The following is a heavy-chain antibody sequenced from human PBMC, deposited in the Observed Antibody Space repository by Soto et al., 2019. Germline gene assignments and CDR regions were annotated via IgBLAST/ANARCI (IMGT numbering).Heavy chain of an antibody. CDR1: GFPFSSSA. Sequence: GGSLRLSCAASGFPFSSSAMSWVRHAPDKGLEWVSAIGFRGDSTYYADSVKGRFTISRDNSKNTLYLQVSSLRAEDTAVYYCARKFSSSSFYFDYWGQGTLVTVSS. J-gene: IGHJ4*02. D-gene: IGHD6-6*01. CDR2: IGFRGDST. V-gene: IGHV3-23*01. CDR3: ARKFSSSSFYFDY.